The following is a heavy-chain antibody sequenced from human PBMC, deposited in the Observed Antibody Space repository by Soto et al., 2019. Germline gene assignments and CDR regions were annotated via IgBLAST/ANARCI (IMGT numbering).Heavy chain of an antibody. V-gene: IGHV3-23*01. CDR2: ISGRGGST. CDR3: AKGMVSTSCYTGFDY. J-gene: IGHJ4*02. CDR1: GFTFSSYA. D-gene: IGHD2-2*02. Sequence: GGSVRPSCAASGFTFSSYAMSGVRQAQGKGRQGASAISGRGGSTYYADSVKGRFTISRDNSMHTLYLQMSSLRAEDTAVYYCAKGMVSTSCYTGFDYWGQGTLVTVSS.